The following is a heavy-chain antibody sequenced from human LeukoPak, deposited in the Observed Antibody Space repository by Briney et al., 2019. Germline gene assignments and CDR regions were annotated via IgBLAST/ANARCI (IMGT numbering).Heavy chain of an antibody. D-gene: IGHD6-13*01. CDR1: GDSVSSNSAA. J-gene: IGHJ4*02. V-gene: IGHV6-1*01. CDR2: TYYRSKWYN. Sequence: SQTLSLTCAISGDSVSSNSAAWNWIRQSPSRGLEWLRRTYYRSKWYNDYAVSVKSRITINPDTSKNQFSLQLNSVTPEDTAVYYCARVGMVAAAGTRAYYFDYWGQGTLVTVSS. CDR3: ARVGMVAAAGTRAYYFDY.